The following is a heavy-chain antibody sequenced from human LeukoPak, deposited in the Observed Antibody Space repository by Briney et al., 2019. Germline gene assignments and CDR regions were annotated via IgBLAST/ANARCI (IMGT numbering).Heavy chain of an antibody. V-gene: IGHV3-48*01. D-gene: IGHD6-19*01. Sequence: PGGSLRLSCAASGFTFSSYSMNWVRQAPGKGLEWVSYISSSSSTIYYADSVKGRFTISRDNAKNSLYLQMNSLRAEDTAVYYCARARAGYSSGWPDFDYWGQGTLVTVSS. CDR1: GFTFSSYS. J-gene: IGHJ4*02. CDR2: ISSSSSTI. CDR3: ARARAGYSSGWPDFDY.